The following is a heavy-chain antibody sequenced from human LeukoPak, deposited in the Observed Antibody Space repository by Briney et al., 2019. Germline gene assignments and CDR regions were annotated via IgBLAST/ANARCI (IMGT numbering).Heavy chain of an antibody. J-gene: IGHJ5*02. D-gene: IGHD6-13*01. Sequence: SVKVSCKASGGTFISYANSWVRQAPGQGLEWVGMIIPILGTANYAQKVQGRVTITADKSTSTAYMELSSLRSEDTAVYYCAREPIAGAGTAVDPWGQGTLVTVSA. CDR2: IIPILGTA. CDR1: GGTFISYA. CDR3: AREPIAGAGTAVDP. V-gene: IGHV1-69*04.